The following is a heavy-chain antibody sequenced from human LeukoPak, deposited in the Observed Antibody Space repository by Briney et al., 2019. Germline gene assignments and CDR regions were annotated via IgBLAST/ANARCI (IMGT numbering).Heavy chain of an antibody. CDR3: AKDRGYCSGGSCYSENYYYYGMDV. CDR1: GFTFSSSA. V-gene: IGHV3-30*02. Sequence: GGSLRLSCAASGFTFSSSAMSWVRQAPGKGLEWVAVIWYDGSNKYNADSVKGRFTISRDNSKNTLFLQMNSLRAEDTAVYYCAKDRGYCSGGSCYSENYYYYGMDVWGQGTTVTVSS. J-gene: IGHJ6*02. D-gene: IGHD2-15*01. CDR2: IWYDGSNK.